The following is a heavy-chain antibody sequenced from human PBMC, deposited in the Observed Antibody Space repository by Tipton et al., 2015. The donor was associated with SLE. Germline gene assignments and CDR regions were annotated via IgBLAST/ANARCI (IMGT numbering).Heavy chain of an antibody. Sequence: TLSLTCAVSGDSISTYYWNWIRQSPGKGLEWIGNIYYVGSTNYNPSFKGRVTISVATSKNQFSLKLRSVTAADTAVYYCARSSGDSLYYFNHWGQGTLVTVTS. CDR3: ARSSGDSLYYFNH. V-gene: IGHV4-59*01. CDR1: GDSISTYY. J-gene: IGHJ4*02. D-gene: IGHD2-15*01. CDR2: IYYVGST.